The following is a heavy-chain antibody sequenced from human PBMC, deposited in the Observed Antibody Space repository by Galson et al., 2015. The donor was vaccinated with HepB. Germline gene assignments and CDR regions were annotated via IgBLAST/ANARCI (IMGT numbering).Heavy chain of an antibody. D-gene: IGHD2-15*01. CDR2: ISYEGSNK. CDR3: ATVGFSGGSWDSDYYGMDV. V-gene: IGHV3-30*04. CDR1: GFIFSRNA. Sequence: LRLSCAASGFIFSRNAMHWVRQAPGKGLEWVALISYEGSNKDYADSVKGRFTISRDNSQNTLYLQMNSLRDEDTAVYYCATVGFSGGSWDSDYYGMDVWGQGTAVTVSS. J-gene: IGHJ6*02.